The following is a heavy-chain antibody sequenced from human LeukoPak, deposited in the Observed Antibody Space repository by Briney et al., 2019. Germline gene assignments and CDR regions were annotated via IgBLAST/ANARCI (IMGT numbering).Heavy chain of an antibody. Sequence: GASVKVSCKPSGYTFINYHLHWVRQAPGQGLEWMGIINPSGGSTSYAQKLQGRVTMTRDTSTSTVYMELSSLRSEDTAAYYCARSSHYYDSSGYYYFFDYWGQGTLVTVSS. J-gene: IGHJ4*02. CDR1: GYTFINYH. CDR2: INPSGGST. D-gene: IGHD3-22*01. CDR3: ARSSHYYDSSGYYYFFDY. V-gene: IGHV1-46*04.